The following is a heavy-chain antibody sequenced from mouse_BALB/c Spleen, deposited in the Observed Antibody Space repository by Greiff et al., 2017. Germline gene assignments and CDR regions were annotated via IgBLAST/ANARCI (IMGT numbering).Heavy chain of an antibody. CDR1: GYAFSSSW. V-gene: IGHV1-82*01. D-gene: IGHD4-1*01. Sequence: QVQLKQSGPELVKPGASVKISCKASGYAFSSSWMNWVKQRPGQGLEWIGRIYPGDGDTNYNGKFKGKATLTADKSSSTAYMQLSSLTSVDSAVYFCAREGLNWDSYYFDYWGQGTTLTVSS. CDR3: AREGLNWDSYYFDY. J-gene: IGHJ2*01. CDR2: IYPGDGDT.